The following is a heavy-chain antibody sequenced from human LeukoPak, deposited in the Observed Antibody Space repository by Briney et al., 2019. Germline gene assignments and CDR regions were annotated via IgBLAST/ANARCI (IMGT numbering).Heavy chain of an antibody. V-gene: IGHV4-59*01. CDR1: GFSISSYY. CDR2: IYYSGST. D-gene: IGHD3-3*01. Sequence: PSETLSLTCTASGFSISSYYLSWIRQPPGKGLEWVGYIYYSGSTNYNPSLKSRVTISVDTSKNQFSLKLSSVAAADTAVYYCARALDYDFWSGYFGYWGQGTLVTVSS. J-gene: IGHJ4*02. CDR3: ARALDYDFWSGYFGY.